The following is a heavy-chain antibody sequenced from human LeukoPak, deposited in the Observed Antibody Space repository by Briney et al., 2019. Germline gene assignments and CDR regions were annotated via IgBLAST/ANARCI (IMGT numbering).Heavy chain of an antibody. Sequence: SETLSLTCTVSGASITDYFWSWIRQPAGKRLEWIGRIYNSGSPNYNPSLESRATMSVDTSKNQFSLKLSSVTAADTAVYYCARLTVTTKADYWGQGTLVTVSS. CDR2: IYNSGSP. V-gene: IGHV4-4*07. D-gene: IGHD4-17*01. J-gene: IGHJ4*02. CDR1: GASITDYF. CDR3: ARLTVTTKADY.